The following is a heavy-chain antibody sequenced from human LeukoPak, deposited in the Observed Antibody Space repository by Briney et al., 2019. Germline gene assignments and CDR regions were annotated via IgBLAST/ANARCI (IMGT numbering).Heavy chain of an antibody. V-gene: IGHV3-23*01. CDR3: AKRTSLWFGEFDY. D-gene: IGHD3-10*01. Sequence: PGGSLRLSCAASGFTFSSYAMSWVRQAPGKGLEWVSVISGSGGSTYYADSVKGRFTISRDNSKNTLYLQMNRLRAEDTAVYYCAKRTSLWFGEFDYWGQGTLVTVSS. J-gene: IGHJ4*02. CDR2: ISGSGGST. CDR1: GFTFSSYA.